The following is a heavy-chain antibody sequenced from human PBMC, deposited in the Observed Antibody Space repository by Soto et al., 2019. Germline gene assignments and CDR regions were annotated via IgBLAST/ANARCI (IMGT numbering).Heavy chain of an antibody. D-gene: IGHD2-15*01. J-gene: IGHJ6*02. Sequence: EVQLVESGGGLVQPGGSLRLSCAASGFDFSNSWIHWVRQGPGKGLVWVSHINSDGSGTTYADSVKGRFTISRDNAKNTVYLQMNSLRAEDTAVFYCAQDTAYAMEVWGQGTTVSVSS. CDR1: GFDFSNSW. CDR2: INSDGSGT. V-gene: IGHV3-74*01. CDR3: AQDTAYAMEV.